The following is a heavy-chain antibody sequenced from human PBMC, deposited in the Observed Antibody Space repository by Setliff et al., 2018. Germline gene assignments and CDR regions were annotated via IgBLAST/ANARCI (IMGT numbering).Heavy chain of an antibody. V-gene: IGHV4-59*01. Sequence: SETLSLTCTVPGGSISTYYWSWIRQPPGKGLEWIGYVYYSGIANYSPSLRSRLTISVDTSKNQFSLKLRSVTAADTAVYYCARGGTLRYFDFWGQGAPVTVSS. D-gene: IGHD5-12*01. CDR3: ARGGTLRYFDF. CDR1: GGSISTYY. J-gene: IGHJ4*02. CDR2: VYYSGIA.